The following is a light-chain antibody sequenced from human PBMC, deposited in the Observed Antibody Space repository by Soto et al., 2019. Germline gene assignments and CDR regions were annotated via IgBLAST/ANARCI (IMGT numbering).Light chain of an antibody. Sequence: EIVLTQSPGTLYLSPGERASLSCKASQSVDSSYLAWYQQSPGRAPRLLIYGASRRATGIPDRFSGSGSGTDFTLTISRLEPEDFAVYYCQQRSNWPPLTFGGGTKVDIK. V-gene: IGKV3D-20*02. CDR3: QQRSNWPPLT. J-gene: IGKJ4*01. CDR2: GAS. CDR1: QSVDSSY.